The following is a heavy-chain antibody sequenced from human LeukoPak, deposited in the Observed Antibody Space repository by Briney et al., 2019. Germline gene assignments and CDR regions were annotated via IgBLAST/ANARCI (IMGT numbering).Heavy chain of an antibody. V-gene: IGHV3-20*04. CDR3: ARGLRFLEWSFIDY. CDR2: INWNGGST. CDR1: GFTFDGYG. D-gene: IGHD3-3*01. J-gene: IGHJ4*02. Sequence: AGGSLRLSCAASGFTFDGYGMSWVRQAPGKGLEWVSGINWNGGSTGYADSVKGRFTISRDNAKNSLYLQMNSLRAEDTALYYCARGLRFLEWSFIDYWGQGTLVTVSS.